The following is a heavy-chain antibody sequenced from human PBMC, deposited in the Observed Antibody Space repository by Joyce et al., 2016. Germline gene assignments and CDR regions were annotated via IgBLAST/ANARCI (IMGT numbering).Heavy chain of an antibody. CDR3: TRAPFYDSSGYYDL. V-gene: IGHV3-30-3*01. J-gene: IGHJ5*02. CDR1: GFTFTEYA. D-gene: IGHD3-22*01. Sequence: QVQLVESGGRMVQPGRSLRRSCSTSGFTFTEYAFNWVRQAPGKGLEWVAIISYDGSFKYYPDSVKGRFTSSRDNSKNTVYLQMNNLRSEDTGVYSCTRAPFYDSSGYYDLWGQGTLVTVSS. CDR2: ISYDGSFK.